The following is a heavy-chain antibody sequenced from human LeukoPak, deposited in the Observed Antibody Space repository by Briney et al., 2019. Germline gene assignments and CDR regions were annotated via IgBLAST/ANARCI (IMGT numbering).Heavy chain of an antibody. CDR1: GGSFSGYY. J-gene: IGHJ4*02. Sequence: SETLSLTCAVYGGSFSGYYWSWIRQPPGKGLEWIGEINHSGSTNYNPSIKSRVTISVDTSKNQFSLKLSSVTAADTAVYYCAREEYYYDSSGYRIFDYWGQGTLVTVSS. D-gene: IGHD3-22*01. CDR2: INHSGST. V-gene: IGHV4-34*01. CDR3: AREEYYYDSSGYRIFDY.